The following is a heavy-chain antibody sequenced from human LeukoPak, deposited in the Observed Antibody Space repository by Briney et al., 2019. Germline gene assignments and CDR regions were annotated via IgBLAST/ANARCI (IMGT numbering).Heavy chain of an antibody. CDR2: ISSSSSSI. CDR1: GFTFKNYN. J-gene: IGHJ4*02. CDR3: ARENYADLFDY. Sequence: PGGSLRLSCAASGFTFKNYNMHWVRQAPGRGLECISYISSSSSSIYSADSAQGRFTVSRDNAKNSLLLQMNSLRAEDTAVYYCARENYADLFDYWGQGTLVTVSS. D-gene: IGHD3-16*01. V-gene: IGHV3-48*01.